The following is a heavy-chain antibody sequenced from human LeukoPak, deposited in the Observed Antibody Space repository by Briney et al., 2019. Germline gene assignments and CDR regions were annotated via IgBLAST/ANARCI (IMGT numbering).Heavy chain of an antibody. CDR1: GYTFTGYN. Sequence: ASVKVSCKASGYTFTGYNIHWVRQAPGRGLEWMGRINPNSGGTNYAQKFQGRVTMTRDTSINTAYMEVSRLRSDDTAVYYCARDHLAAAGSGGWGQGTLVTVSS. CDR2: INPNSGGT. J-gene: IGHJ4*02. CDR3: ARDHLAAAGSGG. D-gene: IGHD6-13*01. V-gene: IGHV1-2*06.